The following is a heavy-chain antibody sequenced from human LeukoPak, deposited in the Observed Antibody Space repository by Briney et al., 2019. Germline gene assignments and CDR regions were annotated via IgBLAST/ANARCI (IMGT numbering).Heavy chain of an antibody. V-gene: IGHV3-9*01. CDR3: AKDTSGDISFDP. CDR1: GFTFDDYA. D-gene: IGHD2-21*01. CDR2: ISWNSGSI. J-gene: IGHJ5*02. Sequence: GGSLRLSCAASGFTFDDYAMHWVRQAPGKGLEWLSGISWNSGSIGYADSVKGRFTISRDNAKSSPYLEMNSLRAEDTALYYFAKDTSGDISFDPGGQGTLVTVSS.